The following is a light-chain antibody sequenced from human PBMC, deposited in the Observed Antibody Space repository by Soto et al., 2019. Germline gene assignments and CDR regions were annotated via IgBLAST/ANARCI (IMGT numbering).Light chain of an antibody. CDR2: DVT. V-gene: IGLV2-14*03. CDR3: SSYTTSNTRQIV. CDR1: SSDVGGYNY. Sequence: QSVLTQPASVSGSPGQSITISCTGTSSDVGGYNYVSWYQHHPGKAPKLIIYDVTSRSSGVSIRFSGSKSDNTASLTISGLQPEDEADYHCSSYTTSNTRQIVFGTGTKLTVL. J-gene: IGLJ1*01.